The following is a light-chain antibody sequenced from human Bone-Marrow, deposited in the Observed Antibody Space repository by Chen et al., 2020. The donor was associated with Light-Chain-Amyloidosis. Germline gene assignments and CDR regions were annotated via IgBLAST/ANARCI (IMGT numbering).Light chain of an antibody. CDR2: KVS. J-gene: IGKJ2*01. CDR1: QSLVHSDGNIY. CDR3: MQGSHWLHT. V-gene: IGKV2-30*02. Sequence: DVVMTQSPLSLPVTIGQPAAISCRSSQSLVHSDGNIYLNWLQQRPGQSPRRLIYKVSNRDSGIPDRFSGSGSDTDFTLRISRVEAEDVAIYYCMQGSHWLHTFGQGTKIEIK.